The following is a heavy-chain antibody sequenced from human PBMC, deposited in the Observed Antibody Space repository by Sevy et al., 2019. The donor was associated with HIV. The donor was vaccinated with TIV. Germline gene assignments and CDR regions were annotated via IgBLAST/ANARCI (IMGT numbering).Heavy chain of an antibody. D-gene: IGHD5-12*01. Sequence: SETLSLTCSVSYGPISAYYWNWIRQSPGKGLEWIGYIHYSGSTNYNPSFKSRVTMSLDTSKNQFSLQLNSVTAADMALYYCARAPPVRSGDDSLNCFDPWGRGTLVTVSS. CDR3: ARAPPVRSGDDSLNCFDP. CDR2: IHYSGST. V-gene: IGHV4-59*01. J-gene: IGHJ5*02. CDR1: YGPISAYY.